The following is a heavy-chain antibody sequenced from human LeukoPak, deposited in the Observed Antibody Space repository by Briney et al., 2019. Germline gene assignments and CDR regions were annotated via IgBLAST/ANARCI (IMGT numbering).Heavy chain of an antibody. V-gene: IGHV4-30-4*01. CDR1: GGSISSGDYY. J-gene: IGHJ3*02. Sequence: SQTLSLTCTVSGGSISSGDYYWSWIRQPPGKGLEWIGYIYYSGSTYYNPSLKSRVTISVDTSKNQFSLKLSSVTAADMAVYYCARVVPGYSSGWYFDIWGQGTMVTVSS. D-gene: IGHD6-19*01. CDR2: IYYSGST. CDR3: ARVVPGYSSGWYFDI.